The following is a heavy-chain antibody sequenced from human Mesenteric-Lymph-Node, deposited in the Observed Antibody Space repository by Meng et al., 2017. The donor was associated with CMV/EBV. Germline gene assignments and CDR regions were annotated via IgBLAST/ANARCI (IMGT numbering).Heavy chain of an antibody. V-gene: IGHV3-7*01. CDR3: ARCRGDDYSDY. J-gene: IGHJ4*02. D-gene: IGHD3-10*01. CDR2: IKQDGSEE. CDR1: GFTFSGYW. Sequence: ESLKISCEASGFTFSGYWMSWVRQAPGKGLEWVANIKQDGSEEYYVDSVKGRFTISRDNAKNSLFLQMNSLRAEDTAVYYCARCRGDDYSDYWGQGALVTVSS.